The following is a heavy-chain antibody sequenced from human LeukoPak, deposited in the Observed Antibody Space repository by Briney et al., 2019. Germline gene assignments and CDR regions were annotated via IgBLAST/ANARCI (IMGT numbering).Heavy chain of an antibody. Sequence: PGGSLRLSCAASGFTFSSYGMHWVRQAPGKGLEWVASIRYDGSNKYYADSVKGRFTISRDNSKNTLYLQMNSLRAEDTAVYYCARVSGYDWESFYDYWGQGTLVTVSS. J-gene: IGHJ4*02. CDR3: ARVSGYDWESFYDY. D-gene: IGHD5-12*01. CDR1: GFTFSSYG. V-gene: IGHV3-30*02. CDR2: IRYDGSNK.